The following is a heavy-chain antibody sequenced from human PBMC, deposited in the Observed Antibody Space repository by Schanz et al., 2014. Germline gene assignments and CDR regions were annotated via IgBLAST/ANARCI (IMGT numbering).Heavy chain of an antibody. CDR1: RSTFSSYT. CDR3: ARGGYSSGWYDRDIAHFDY. J-gene: IGHJ4*02. CDR2: FIPILDVG. V-gene: IGHV1-69*02. Sequence: QVQLVQSGAEVKKPGSSVKVSCKASRSTFSSYTISWVRQARGQGLEWVGRFIPILDVGNYAQQFQGRVTMTTDTSTSTAYMELRSLRSDDTAVYYCARGGYSSGWYDRDIAHFDYWGQGTLVTVS. D-gene: IGHD6-19*01.